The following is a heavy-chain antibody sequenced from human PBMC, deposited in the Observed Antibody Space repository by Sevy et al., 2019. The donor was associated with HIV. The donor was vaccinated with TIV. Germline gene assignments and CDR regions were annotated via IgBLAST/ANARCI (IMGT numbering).Heavy chain of an antibody. Sequence: GGSLRLSCAASGFTFSSYSMNWVRQAPGKGLEWVSYISSSSSSIYYADSVKGRFTISRDNAKNSLYLQMNSLRDEDTTVYYCARDLTSHYYDSSGYLSPPYNWFDPWGQGTLVTVSS. J-gene: IGHJ5*02. CDR1: GFTFSSYS. CDR3: ARDLTSHYYDSSGYLSPPYNWFDP. V-gene: IGHV3-48*02. CDR2: ISSSSSSI. D-gene: IGHD3-22*01.